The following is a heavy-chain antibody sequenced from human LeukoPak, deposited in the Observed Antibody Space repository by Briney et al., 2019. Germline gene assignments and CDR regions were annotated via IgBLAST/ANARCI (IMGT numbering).Heavy chain of an antibody. D-gene: IGHD2-15*01. CDR2: MNPNSGNT. V-gene: IGHV1-8*01. CDR1: GYTFTSYD. J-gene: IGHJ3*02. CDR3: ASNIKYCSGGSCYPGAGAFDI. Sequence: ASVKVSCKASGYTFTSYDINWVRQATGQGLEWMGWMNPNSGNTGYAQKFQGRVTMTRNTSISTAYMELSSLRSEDTAVYYCASNIKYCSGGSCYPGAGAFDIWGQGTMVTVSS.